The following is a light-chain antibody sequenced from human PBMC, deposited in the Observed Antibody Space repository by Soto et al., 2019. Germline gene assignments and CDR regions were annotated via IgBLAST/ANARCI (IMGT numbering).Light chain of an antibody. J-gene: IGLJ1*01. Sequence: SYELTQAPSESVAPGETASISCGGDRIGRKSVHWYQQKPGQAPVLVMYYDNDRPSEIPERFSGFNSGNTATLDISGVEAGDEADYYCQVWDTSSNHYVLGPGTKLTVL. CDR1: RIGRKS. V-gene: IGLV3-21*04. CDR3: QVWDTSSNHYV. CDR2: YDN.